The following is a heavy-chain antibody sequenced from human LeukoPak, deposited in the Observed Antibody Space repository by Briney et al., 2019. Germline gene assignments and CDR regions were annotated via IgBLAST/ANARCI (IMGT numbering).Heavy chain of an antibody. V-gene: IGHV4-34*01. CDR3: ARQVGATTYNWFDP. Sequence: SETLSLTCAVYGGSFSGYYWSWIRQPPGKGLEWIGEINHSGSTNYNPSLKSRVTISVDTSKNQFSLKLSSVTAADTAVYYCARQVGATTYNWFDPWGQGTLVTVSS. CDR1: GGSFSGYY. CDR2: INHSGST. D-gene: IGHD1-26*01. J-gene: IGHJ5*02.